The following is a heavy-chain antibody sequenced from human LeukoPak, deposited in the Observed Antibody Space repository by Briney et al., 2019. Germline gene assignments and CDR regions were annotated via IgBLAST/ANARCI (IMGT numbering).Heavy chain of an antibody. D-gene: IGHD2-2*02. CDR1: GYTFGSYW. J-gene: IGHJ4*02. CDR2: INNDGSST. Sequence: GGSLRLSCAASGYTFGSYWMYWVRQAPGKGLVWVSRINNDGSSTIYADSVKGRFTISRDNSKSTLYLQMNSLRAEDTAVYYCANSPTYCSSTSCYINYWGQGTLVTVSS. V-gene: IGHV3-74*01. CDR3: ANSPTYCSSTSCYINY.